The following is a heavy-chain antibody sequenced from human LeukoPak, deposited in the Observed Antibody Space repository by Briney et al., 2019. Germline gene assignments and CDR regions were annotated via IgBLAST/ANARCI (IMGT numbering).Heavy chain of an antibody. D-gene: IGHD3-3*01. V-gene: IGHV1-18*01. CDR2: ISAYNGNT. CDR1: GYTFTSYG. Sequence: ASVKVSCKASGYTFTSYGISWVRQAPGQGLEWMGWISAYNGNTNYAQKLQGRVTMTTDTSTSTAYMELRSLRSDDTAVYYCARDVLRVVIIPWDYYYGMDVWGQGTTVTVSS. CDR3: ARDVLRVVIIPWDYYYGMDV. J-gene: IGHJ6*02.